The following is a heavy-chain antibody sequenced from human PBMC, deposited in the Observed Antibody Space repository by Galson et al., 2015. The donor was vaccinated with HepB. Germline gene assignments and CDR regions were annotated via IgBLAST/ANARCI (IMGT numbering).Heavy chain of an antibody. CDR2: ISGNGDST. D-gene: IGHD2-8*01. Sequence: SLRLSCAASGFSFSSYGMSWVRQAPGKGLEWVSGISGNGDSTYYADSVKGRFTISRDNSKNTLSLHVNSLRVEDTAVYYCAKGMYFDSGAKRDLHVGYFDYWGQGTLVTVSS. V-gene: IGHV3-23*01. CDR3: AKGMYFDSGAKRDLHVGYFDY. J-gene: IGHJ4*02. CDR1: GFSFSSYG.